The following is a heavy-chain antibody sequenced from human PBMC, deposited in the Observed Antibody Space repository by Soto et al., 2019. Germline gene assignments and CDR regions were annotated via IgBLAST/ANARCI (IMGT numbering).Heavy chain of an antibody. V-gene: IGHV1-3*01. CDR2: INAGNGNT. J-gene: IGHJ4*01. CDR3: ARDRYSSSWYVGAFDY. CDR1: GNTFTSYS. Sequence: ASMTVSCKPSGNTFTSYSVYGVRQAPGQGLELMGWINAGNGNTRYSQKFQDRVTITRDTSASTVYMELSSLRSEDTAVYYCARDRYSSSWYVGAFDYWG. D-gene: IGHD6-13*01.